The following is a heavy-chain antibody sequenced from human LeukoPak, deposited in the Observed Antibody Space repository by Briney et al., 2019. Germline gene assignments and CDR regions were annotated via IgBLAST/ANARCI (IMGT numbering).Heavy chain of an antibody. CDR1: GFMFSGYW. CDR3: ARGYLRAYFDY. J-gene: IGHJ4*02. V-gene: IGHV3-21*01. CDR2: ISSSSSYI. Sequence: GGSLRLSCAASGFMFSGYWMHWVRQGPEKGLEWVSSISSSSSYIYYADSVKGRFTISRDNAKNSLYLQMNSLRAEDTAVYYCARGYLRAYFDYWGQGTLVTVSS. D-gene: IGHD3-9*01.